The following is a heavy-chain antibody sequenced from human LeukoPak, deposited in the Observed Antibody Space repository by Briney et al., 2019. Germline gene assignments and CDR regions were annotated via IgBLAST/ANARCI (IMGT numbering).Heavy chain of an antibody. V-gene: IGHV3-23*01. CDR2: MSGSGDRT. D-gene: IGHD2-15*01. CDR1: GFTFSSCV. CDR3: AKGELLLSASDY. Sequence: GGSLRLSCEASGFTFSSCVMSWVRQTPGKGLEWASGMSGSGDRTYYADSVKGRFTTSRDNSKNTLYLQMSSLRAEDTAVYYCAKGELLLSASDYWGQGTLVTVSS. J-gene: IGHJ4*02.